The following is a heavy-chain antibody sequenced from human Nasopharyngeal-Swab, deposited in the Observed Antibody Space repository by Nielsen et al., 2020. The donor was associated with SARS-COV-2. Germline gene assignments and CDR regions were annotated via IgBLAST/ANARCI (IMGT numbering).Heavy chain of an antibody. Sequence: GGSLRLSCAASGFTFSSYAMTWVRQAPGKGLEWVANIKEDGSDKYHVDSVKGRFTISRDNAKNSLYLQMNSLRAEDTAVYYCARTDYGSTFDPWGQGTLVTVSS. CDR3: ARTDYGSTFDP. CDR2: IKEDGSDK. CDR1: GFTFSSYA. J-gene: IGHJ5*02. D-gene: IGHD4-23*01. V-gene: IGHV3-7*01.